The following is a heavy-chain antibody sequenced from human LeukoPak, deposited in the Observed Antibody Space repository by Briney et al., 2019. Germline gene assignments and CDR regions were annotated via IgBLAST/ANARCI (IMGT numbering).Heavy chain of an antibody. J-gene: IGHJ4*02. Sequence: GSSVKLSCKASGGTFSSYAISWVRQAPGQGLEWMGRIIPIFGTANYAQKFQGRVTITADKSTSTAYMELSSLRSEDTAVYYCATDAHIVATIYYFDYWGQGTLVTVSS. V-gene: IGHV1-69*06. D-gene: IGHD5-12*01. CDR1: GGTFSSYA. CDR3: ATDAHIVATIYYFDY. CDR2: IIPIFGTA.